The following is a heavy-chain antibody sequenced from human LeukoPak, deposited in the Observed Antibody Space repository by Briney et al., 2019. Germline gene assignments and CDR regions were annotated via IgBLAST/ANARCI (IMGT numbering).Heavy chain of an antibody. CDR1: GFTFRSYS. D-gene: IGHD2-2*01. Sequence: GGSLRLSCAASGFTFRSYSMNWVRQAPGKGLEWVSAIDPSGTYIYYADSVKGRFTISRDNAENSLYLQMNSLRVEDTAVYYCARAPTVLVGYCSSSSCQADYWGQGTLVTVSP. V-gene: IGHV3-21*01. CDR2: IDPSGTYI. CDR3: ARAPTVLVGYCSSSSCQADY. J-gene: IGHJ4*02.